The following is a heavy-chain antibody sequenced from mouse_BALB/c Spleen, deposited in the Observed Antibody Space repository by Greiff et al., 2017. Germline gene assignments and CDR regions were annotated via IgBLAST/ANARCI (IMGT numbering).Heavy chain of an antibody. CDR3: ARHGVLRPDWYFDV. Sequence: EVQVVESGGGLVKLGGSLKLSCAASGFTFSSYYMSWVRQTPEKRLELVAAINSNGGSTYYPDTVKGRFTISRDNAKNTLYLQMSSLKSEDTALYYCARHGVLRPDWYFDVWGAGTTVTVSS. CDR2: INSNGGST. D-gene: IGHD1-2*01. J-gene: IGHJ1*01. CDR1: GFTFSSYY. V-gene: IGHV5-6-2*01.